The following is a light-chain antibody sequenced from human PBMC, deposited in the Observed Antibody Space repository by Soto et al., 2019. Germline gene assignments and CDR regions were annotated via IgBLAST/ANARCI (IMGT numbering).Light chain of an antibody. Sequence: AIQMTQSPSSLSASVGDRVTITCRASQGIRNDLGWYQQKPGKAPKLLIYAAASLQSGVPSRFSGSGSGTDFTLTISSLQPEDFATYYCLQDYNYTFTFGPGTKVDIK. CDR2: AAA. J-gene: IGKJ3*01. CDR3: LQDYNYTFT. CDR1: QGIRND. V-gene: IGKV1-6*01.